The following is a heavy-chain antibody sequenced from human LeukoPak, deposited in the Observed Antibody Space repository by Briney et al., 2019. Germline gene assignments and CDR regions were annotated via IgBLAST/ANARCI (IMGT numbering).Heavy chain of an antibody. CDR1: GGTFSSYA. CDR2: IIPIFGTA. CDR3: ARDHCSGGSCYTYNWFDP. V-gene: IGHV1-69*06. Sequence: SVKVSCKASGGTFSSYAISWVRQAPGQGLEWMGGIIPIFGTANYAQKFQGRVTITADKSTSTAYMELSSLRSEDTAVYYCARDHCSGGSCYTYNWFDPWGQGTLVTVSS. J-gene: IGHJ5*02. D-gene: IGHD2-15*01.